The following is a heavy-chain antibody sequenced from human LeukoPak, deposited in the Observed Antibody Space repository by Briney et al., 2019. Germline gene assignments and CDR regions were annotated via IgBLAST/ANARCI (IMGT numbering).Heavy chain of an antibody. D-gene: IGHD3-16*02. V-gene: IGHV5-51*01. Sequence: GESMKISCKGSGYSFTSYWIGWVRQMPGKGLEWMGIIYPGDSDTRYSPSFQGQVTISADKSISTAYLQWSSLKASDTAMYYCARAGIEGVWGSYRPGAFDIWGQGTMVTVSS. CDR1: GYSFTSYW. CDR2: IYPGDSDT. J-gene: IGHJ3*02. CDR3: ARAGIEGVWGSYRPGAFDI.